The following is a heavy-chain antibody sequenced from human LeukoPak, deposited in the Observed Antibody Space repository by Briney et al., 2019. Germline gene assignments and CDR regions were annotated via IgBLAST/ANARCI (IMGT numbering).Heavy chain of an antibody. CDR1: GFSLTNRKVG. D-gene: IGHD6-13*01. J-gene: IGHJ5*02. Sequence: SGPTLVKPTQTLTLTCTFSGFSLTNRKVGVGWIRQPPGKALEWLAFIYSDDGKRYSPSLNSRLTITKDSSKNQVVLTMTNMDPVDTATYYCAHRSLSAAEFSWFDPWGQGTLVTVSS. CDR3: AHRSLSAAEFSWFDP. CDR2: IYSDDGK. V-gene: IGHV2-5*02.